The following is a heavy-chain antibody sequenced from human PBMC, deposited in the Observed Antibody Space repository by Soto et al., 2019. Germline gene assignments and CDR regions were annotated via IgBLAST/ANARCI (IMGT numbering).Heavy chain of an antibody. J-gene: IGHJ6*02. V-gene: IGHV4-34*01. CDR1: GGSFSGYY. CDR3: ARLAMVRGVILYYYYGMDV. CDR2: INHSGST. D-gene: IGHD3-10*01. Sequence: SETLSLTCAVYGGSFSGYYWSWVRQPPGKGLEWIGEINHSGSTNYNPSLKSRVTISVDTSKNQFSLKLSSVTAADTAVYYCARLAMVRGVILYYYYGMDVWGQGTTATVYS.